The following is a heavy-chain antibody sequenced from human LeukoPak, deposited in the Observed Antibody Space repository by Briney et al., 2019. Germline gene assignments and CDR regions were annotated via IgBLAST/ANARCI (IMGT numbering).Heavy chain of an antibody. J-gene: IGHJ3*01. D-gene: IGHD4-23*01. CDR1: GFTFRSYW. V-gene: IGHV4-38-2*01. Sequence: GSLRLSCAASGFTFRSYWMSWVRQAPGKGLEWIGSLHPSTTTYYNPSLRSRVGISVDTSKNQFYLTLSSVTAADSAVYFCARHDDYPSNSQPDGFDVWGRGTMVTVSS. CDR2: LHPSTTT. CDR3: ARHDDYPSNSQPDGFDV.